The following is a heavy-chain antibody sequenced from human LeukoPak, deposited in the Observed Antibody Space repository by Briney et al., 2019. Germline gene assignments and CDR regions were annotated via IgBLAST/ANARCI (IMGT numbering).Heavy chain of an antibody. D-gene: IGHD5-18*01. J-gene: IGHJ4*02. CDR2: IYHSGST. Sequence: SEIRSLTCADPGGSSRGNKWWCGVRQPPGKGLEWIGEIYHSGSTNYNPSLKSRVTISVDKSKNLFSLKLSSVTAADSAVYYCARGYSYGFPLDFWGQGTLVTVSS. V-gene: IGHV4-4*02. CDR1: GGSSRGNKW. CDR3: ARGYSYGFPLDF.